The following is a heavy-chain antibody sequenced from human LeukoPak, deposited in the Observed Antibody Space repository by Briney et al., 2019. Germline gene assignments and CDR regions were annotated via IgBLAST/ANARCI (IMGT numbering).Heavy chain of an antibody. CDR1: GFTFDSYG. D-gene: IGHD4-17*01. V-gene: IGHV3-30*18. J-gene: IGHJ3*02. Sequence: HPGGSLRLSCAASGFTFDSYGMHWVRQAPGKGLEWVAVISYDGSNKYYVDSVKGRFTISRDNSKNTLYLQMNSLRPEDTAVYCCAKDRTYDYGTYDAFDIWGPGTMVTVSS. CDR3: AKDRTYDYGTYDAFDI. CDR2: ISYDGSNK.